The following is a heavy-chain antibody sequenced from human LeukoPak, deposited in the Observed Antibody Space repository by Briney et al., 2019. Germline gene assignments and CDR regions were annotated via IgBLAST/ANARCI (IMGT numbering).Heavy chain of an antibody. CDR2: INEDGSTT. CDR3: VRDLGGRSGH. V-gene: IGHV3-74*01. Sequence: GGSLRLSCAASGFTFSSNWMHWVRQAPGKGLAWVSRINEDGSTTNYADSVKGRSTIFRDNAKNTLYLQMNSLRAEDTAVYYCVRDLGGRSGHWGQGTLVTVSS. J-gene: IGHJ4*02. D-gene: IGHD1-26*01. CDR1: GFTFSSNW.